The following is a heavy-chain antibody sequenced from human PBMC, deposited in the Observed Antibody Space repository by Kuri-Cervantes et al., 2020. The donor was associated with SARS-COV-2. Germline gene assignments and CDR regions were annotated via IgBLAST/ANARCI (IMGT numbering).Heavy chain of an antibody. J-gene: IGHJ6*03. Sequence: GSLRLSCTVSGYSISSGYYWGWIRQPPGKGLEWIGSIYHSGSTYYNPSLKSRVTISVDTSKNQFSLKLSSVTAADTAVYYCARAAGDKGEYYYYYYMDVWGKGTTVTVSS. CDR1: GYSISSGYY. D-gene: IGHD7-27*01. V-gene: IGHV4-38-2*02. CDR3: ARAAGDKGEYYYYYYMDV. CDR2: IYHSGST.